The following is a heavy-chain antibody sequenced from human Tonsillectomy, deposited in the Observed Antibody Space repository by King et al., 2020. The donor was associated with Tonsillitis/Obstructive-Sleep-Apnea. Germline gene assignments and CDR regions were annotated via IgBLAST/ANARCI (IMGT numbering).Heavy chain of an antibody. D-gene: IGHD6-19*01. J-gene: IGHJ3*02. CDR2: ISYDGSNK. CDR3: ARDGQWLGAGGFDN. Sequence: VQLVESGGGVVQPGRSLRLSCAASGFTFSTYAMHWVRQAPAKGLEWVAVISYDGSNKYYADSVKGRFTISRDNSKNTVYLQMNSLRAEDTAVFYCARDGQWLGAGGFDNW. V-gene: IGHV3-30*01. CDR1: GFTFSTYA.